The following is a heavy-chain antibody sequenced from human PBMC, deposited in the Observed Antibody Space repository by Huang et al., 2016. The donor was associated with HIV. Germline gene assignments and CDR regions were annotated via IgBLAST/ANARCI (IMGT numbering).Heavy chain of an antibody. CDR1: VFTFSDYY. V-gene: IGHV3-11*01. J-gene: IGHJ3*02. CDR3: ARDSGYCTNGVCYAAFDI. CDR2: ISTSVIT. D-gene: IGHD2-8*01. Sequence: QVQLVESGGGLVKPGGSLRLSCAASVFTFSDYYMSWIRQAPGKGLEWVSYISTSVITKYADSVKGRFTISRDNAKNSLYLQMNSLRAEDTAVYYCARDSGYCTNGVCYAAFDIWGQGTMVTVSS.